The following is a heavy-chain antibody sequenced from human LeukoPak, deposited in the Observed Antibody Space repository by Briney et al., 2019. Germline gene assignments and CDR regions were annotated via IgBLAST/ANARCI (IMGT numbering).Heavy chain of an antibody. J-gene: IGHJ5*02. Sequence: TLSLTCAVSGGSISSGGYSWSWIRQPPGKGLEWIGYIYHSGSTYYNPSLKSRVTISVDRSKNQFSLKLSSVTAADTAVYYCARERGGDYGAYRWFDPWGQGTLVTVSS. CDR2: IYHSGST. V-gene: IGHV4-30-2*01. CDR3: ARERGGDYGAYRWFDP. D-gene: IGHD4-17*01. CDR1: GGSISSGGYS.